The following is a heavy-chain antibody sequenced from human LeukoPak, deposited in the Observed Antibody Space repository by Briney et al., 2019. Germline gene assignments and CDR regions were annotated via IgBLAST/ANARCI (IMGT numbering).Heavy chain of an antibody. V-gene: IGHV1-2*02. CDR3: ASVDGAKQLVGDYWFDP. CDR2: INPNSGGT. CDR1: GGTFSTYA. D-gene: IGHD6-6*01. J-gene: IGHJ5*02. Sequence: GSSVKVSCKASGGTFSTYAISWVRQAPGQGLEWMGWINPNSGGTNYAQKFQGRVTMTRDTSISTAYMELSRLRSDDTAVYYCASVDGAKQLVGDYWFDPWGQGTLVTVSS.